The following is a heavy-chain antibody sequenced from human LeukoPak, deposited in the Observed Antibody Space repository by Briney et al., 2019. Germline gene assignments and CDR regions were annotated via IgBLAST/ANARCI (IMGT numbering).Heavy chain of an antibody. D-gene: IGHD4-17*01. CDR1: GFTFSGSS. V-gene: IGHV3-48*03. CDR2: ISTTGSTR. CDR3: AKGDDYGDSLFDY. J-gene: IGHJ4*02. Sequence: GGSLRLSCSASGFTFSGSSMNWVRQAPGKGLEWLSYISTTGSTRRYADSVKGRFTISRDNAENSLYLQMNSLRVEDTAVYHCAKGDDYGDSLFDYWGQGTLVTVSS.